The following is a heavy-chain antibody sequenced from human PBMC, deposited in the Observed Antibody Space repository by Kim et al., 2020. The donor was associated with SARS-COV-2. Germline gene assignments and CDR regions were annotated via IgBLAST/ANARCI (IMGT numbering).Heavy chain of an antibody. J-gene: IGHJ3*02. D-gene: IGHD6-13*01. V-gene: IGHV3-33*06. CDR1: GFTFSSYA. CDR3: AKFPYDSSWSMGAFDI. Sequence: GGSLRLSCAASGFTFSSYAMHWVRQAPGKGLEWVAVIWYDGSNKYYADSVKGRFTISRDNSKNTLYLQMNSLRAEDTAVYYCAKFPYDSSWSMGAFDIWGQGTMVTVSS. CDR2: IWYDGSNK.